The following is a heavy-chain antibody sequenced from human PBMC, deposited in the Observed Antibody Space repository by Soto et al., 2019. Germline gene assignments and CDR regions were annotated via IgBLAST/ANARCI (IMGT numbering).Heavy chain of an antibody. CDR2: ISAYNGNT. CDR1: GGTFSSYA. Sequence: ASVKVSCKASGGTFSSYATSWVRQAPGQGLEWMGWISAYNGNTNYAQKLQGRVTMTTDTSTSTAYMELRSLRSDDTAVYYCARYDSSGYSPNWGQGTLITVSS. CDR3: ARYDSSGYSPN. V-gene: IGHV1-18*01. D-gene: IGHD3-22*01. J-gene: IGHJ4*02.